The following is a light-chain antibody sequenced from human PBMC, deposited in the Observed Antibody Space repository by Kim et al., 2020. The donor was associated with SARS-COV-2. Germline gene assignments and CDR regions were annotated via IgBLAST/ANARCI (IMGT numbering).Light chain of an antibody. CDR3: QQYGSSPPT. CDR2: GAS. V-gene: IGKV3-20*01. CDR1: QSVSSTY. Sequence: EIVLTQSPGTLSLSPGERATLSCRASQSVSSTYLAWYQHKPGQAPRLVIYGASSRATGIPDRFSGSGSGTDFTLTISRLEPEDFAVYYCQQYGSSPPTFGQGTKVDIK. J-gene: IGKJ1*01.